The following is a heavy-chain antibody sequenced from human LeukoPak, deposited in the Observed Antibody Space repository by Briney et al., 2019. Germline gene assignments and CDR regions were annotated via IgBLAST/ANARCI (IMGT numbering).Heavy chain of an antibody. CDR1: GGSFTNYA. CDR2: INTNTGNP. CDR3: ARVDCSSTSCYFGFDY. V-gene: IGHV7-4-1*02. Sequence: ASVKVSCKASGGSFTNYAITWVRQVPGQGLDWMGWINTNTGNPTYAQGFTGRFVFSLDTSVSTAYLQISSLKAEDTAVYYCARVDCSSTSCYFGFDYWGQGTLVTVSS. D-gene: IGHD2-2*01. J-gene: IGHJ4*02.